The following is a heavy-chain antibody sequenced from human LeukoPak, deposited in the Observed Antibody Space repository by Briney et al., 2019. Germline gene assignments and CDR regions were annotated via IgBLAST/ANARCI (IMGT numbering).Heavy chain of an antibody. D-gene: IGHD3-3*01. J-gene: IGHJ5*02. Sequence: ASVKVSCKASGCTFTSYGISWVRQAPGQGLEWMGWISAYNGNTNYAQKLQGRVTMTTDTSTSTAYMELRSLRSDDTAVYYCARQLNPSYYDFWSGYRWFDPWGQGTLVTVSS. V-gene: IGHV1-18*01. CDR2: ISAYNGNT. CDR1: GCTFTSYG. CDR3: ARQLNPSYYDFWSGYRWFDP.